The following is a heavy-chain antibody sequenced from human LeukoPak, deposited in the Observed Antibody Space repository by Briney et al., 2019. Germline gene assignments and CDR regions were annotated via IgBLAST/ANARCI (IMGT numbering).Heavy chain of an antibody. D-gene: IGHD6-19*01. J-gene: IGHJ4*02. Sequence: GGSLRLSCAASGFSFSSYVMSWVRQAPGEGLEWVSAISGSGGSTYYADSVKGRFTISRDNSKNTLYLQVNSLRAEDTAVYYCAKDIYSSGWYGNYWGQGTLVTVSS. CDR2: ISGSGGST. CDR3: AKDIYSSGWYGNY. V-gene: IGHV3-23*01. CDR1: GFSFSSYV.